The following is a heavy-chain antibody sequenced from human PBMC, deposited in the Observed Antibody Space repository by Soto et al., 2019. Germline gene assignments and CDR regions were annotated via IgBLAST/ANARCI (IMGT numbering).Heavy chain of an antibody. CDR3: ASTVVTSTEYFQH. CDR1: GGSISSYY. D-gene: IGHD2-15*01. Sequence: ETLSLTCTVSGGSISSYYWSWIRQPPGKGLEWIGYIYYSGSTNYNPSLKSRVTISVDTSKNQFSLKLSSVTAADTAVYYCASTVVTSTEYFQHWGQGTLVTVSS. J-gene: IGHJ1*01. V-gene: IGHV4-59*08. CDR2: IYYSGST.